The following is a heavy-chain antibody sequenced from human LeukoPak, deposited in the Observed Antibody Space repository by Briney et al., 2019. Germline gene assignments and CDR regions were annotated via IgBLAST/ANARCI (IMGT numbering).Heavy chain of an antibody. J-gene: IGHJ4*02. CDR2: INHGGNT. CDR1: GGSFSGYY. CDR3: ARRNKLQYYYDSSGYQKAFDY. D-gene: IGHD3-22*01. V-gene: IGHV4-34*01. Sequence: SETLSLTCAVYGGSFSGYYWSWIRQTPGTGLEWIGDINHGGNTNYNPSLKSRVTISVDTSKNQFSLKLSSVTAADTAVYYCARRNKLQYYYDSSGYQKAFDYWGQGTLVTVSS.